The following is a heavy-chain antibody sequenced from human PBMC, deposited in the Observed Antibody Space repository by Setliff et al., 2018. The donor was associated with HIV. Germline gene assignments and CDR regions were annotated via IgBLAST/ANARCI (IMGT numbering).Heavy chain of an antibody. V-gene: IGHV3-21*01. CDR1: GFTFSSSS. CDR3: ARAGTNFYDSGGLYYFDY. Sequence: GESLKISCAASGFTFSSSSMNWVRQTPGKGLEWVSSISSSSSYIYYADSLKGRFTISRDNAKNSLFLQMNSLRAEDTAVYYCARAGTNFYDSGGLYYFDYWGQGT. D-gene: IGHD3-22*01. CDR2: ISSSSSYI. J-gene: IGHJ4*02.